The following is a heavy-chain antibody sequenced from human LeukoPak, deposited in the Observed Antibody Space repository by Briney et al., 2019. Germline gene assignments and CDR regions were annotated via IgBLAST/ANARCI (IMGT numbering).Heavy chain of an antibody. CDR1: GYTFTSYA. V-gene: IGHV1-3*01. D-gene: IGHD3-10*01. CDR3: ARLNVDYYGSGSYFFDY. CDR2: INAGNGNT. Sequence: ASVKVSCKASGYTFTSYAMHWVRQAPGQRLEWMGWINAGNGNTKYSQKFQGRVTITRDTSASTAYMELSSLGSEDTAVYYCARLNVDYYGSGSYFFDYWGQGTLVTVSS. J-gene: IGHJ4*02.